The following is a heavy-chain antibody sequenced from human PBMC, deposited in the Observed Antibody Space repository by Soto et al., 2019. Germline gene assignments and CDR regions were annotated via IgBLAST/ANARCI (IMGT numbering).Heavy chain of an antibody. D-gene: IGHD5-12*01. Sequence: SVKVSCKASGVTFSSCAISWVRQAPGQGLEWMGGIIPIFGTANYAQKFQGRVTITADESTSTAYMELSSLRSEDTAVYYCARDRDSGYDSLDYWGQGTLVTVSS. CDR2: IIPIFGTA. CDR1: GVTFSSCA. J-gene: IGHJ4*02. CDR3: ARDRDSGYDSLDY. V-gene: IGHV1-69*13.